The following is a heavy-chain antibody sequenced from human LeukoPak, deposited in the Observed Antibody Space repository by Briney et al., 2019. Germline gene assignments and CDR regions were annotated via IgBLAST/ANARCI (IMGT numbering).Heavy chain of an antibody. D-gene: IGHD3-9*01. CDR1: GYTFTSYG. V-gene: IGHV1-18*01. CDR3: ARAYDILTGYRYYYGMDV. CDR2: ISAYNGNT. J-gene: IGHJ6*02. Sequence: GASVKVSCKASGYTFTSYGISWVRQAPGQGLEWMGWISAYNGNTNYAQKLQGRVTMTTDTSTSTAYMELRSLRSDDTAVYYCARAYDILTGYRYYYGMDVWGQGTTVTVSS.